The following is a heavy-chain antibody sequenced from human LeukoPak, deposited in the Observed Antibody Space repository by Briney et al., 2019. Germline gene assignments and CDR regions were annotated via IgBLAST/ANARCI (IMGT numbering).Heavy chain of an antibody. D-gene: IGHD2-15*01. CDR3: AKGKAVVGAAGPDY. J-gene: IGHJ4*02. CDR1: GFTFSGYA. V-gene: IGHV3-23*01. Sequence: GGSLRLSCAASGFTFSGYAMSWVRQAPGKGLEWVSSISAGSTNKYYTDSVKGRFTISRDNSKNTPYLQMNSLRAEDTAIYYCAKGKAVVGAAGPDYWGQGTLVTVSS. CDR2: ISAGSTNK.